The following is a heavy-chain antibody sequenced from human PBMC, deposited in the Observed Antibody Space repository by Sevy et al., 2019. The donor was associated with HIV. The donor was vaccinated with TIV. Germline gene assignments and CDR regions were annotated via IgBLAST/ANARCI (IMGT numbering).Heavy chain of an antibody. D-gene: IGHD3-22*01. CDR3: ATGGYYFDY. Sequence: GGSLRLSCTTSGFIFSNAWMNWVRQAPGKGLEWVGRIKSKYDGGTTDYAAPVKGRCTVSRDDSKNTVYLQMNSLKAEDTAIYYCATGGYYFDYWGQGTLVTVCS. CDR2: IKSKYDGGTT. V-gene: IGHV3-15*07. CDR1: GFIFSNAW. J-gene: IGHJ4*02.